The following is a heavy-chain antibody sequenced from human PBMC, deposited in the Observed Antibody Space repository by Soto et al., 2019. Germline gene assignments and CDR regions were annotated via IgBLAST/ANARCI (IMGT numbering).Heavy chain of an antibody. CDR2: IYYSGIT. CDR3: AGALWNVPFGY. CDR1: GASISDYY. J-gene: IGHJ4*02. V-gene: IGHV4-59*01. D-gene: IGHD1-1*01. Sequence: QVQLQESGPGLVKPAETLSLTCTVSGASISDYYWNWIRQPPGKGLEWIGYIYYSGITKYNPSLKSRVTISVDTSHFSLKLSSVTAADTAVYYCAGALWNVPFGYRGQGTLVTVSS.